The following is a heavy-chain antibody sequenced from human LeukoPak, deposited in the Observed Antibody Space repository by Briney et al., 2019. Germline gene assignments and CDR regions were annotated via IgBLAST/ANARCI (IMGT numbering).Heavy chain of an antibody. CDR2: IKPDGSEK. CDR1: GFTFSRYW. Sequence: GGSLRLSCAASGFTFSRYWMSWVRQTPRKGLEWVANIKPDGSEKYYLDSVRGRFTISRDNAKNSLHLQMNSLRVDDTAVYYCAKDWYNSLNYFDYWGQGSLVTVSS. V-gene: IGHV3-7*03. J-gene: IGHJ4*02. D-gene: IGHD1-1*01. CDR3: AKDWYNSLNYFDY.